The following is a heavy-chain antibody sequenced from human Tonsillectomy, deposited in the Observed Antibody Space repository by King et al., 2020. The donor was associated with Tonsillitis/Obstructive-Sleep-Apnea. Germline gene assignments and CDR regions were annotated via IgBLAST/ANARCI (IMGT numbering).Heavy chain of an antibody. J-gene: IGHJ3*02. CDR2: ISYDGSDK. Sequence: QVQLVESGGGVVQPGRSLRLSCAASEFTFSSYAMHWVRQAPGKGLEWVAFISYDGSDKFYADSVKGRFTISRDNSKNTLYLQMNSLRTEDTAVYYCAREGGGVAGAFYIWGQGTMVTVSS. CDR1: EFTFSSYA. CDR3: AREGGGVAGAFYI. V-gene: IGHV3-30*04. D-gene: IGHD6-19*01.